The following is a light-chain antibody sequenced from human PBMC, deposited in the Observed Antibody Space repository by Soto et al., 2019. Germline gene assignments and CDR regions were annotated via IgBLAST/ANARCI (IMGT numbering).Light chain of an antibody. J-gene: IGKJ4*01. V-gene: IGKV3-11*01. CDR2: DAS. CDR1: QSVGSS. CDR3: QQRANWPLT. Sequence: EIVLTQSPATLSLSPGERATLSCRASQSVGSSLAWYQQKPGQAPRLLIYDASTRDTGIPARFSGSGSGTDFTITFSILEPEDFAVYYCQQRANWPLTFGGGTKVEI.